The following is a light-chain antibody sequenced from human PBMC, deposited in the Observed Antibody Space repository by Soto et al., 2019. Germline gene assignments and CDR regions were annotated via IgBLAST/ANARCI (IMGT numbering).Light chain of an antibody. Sequence: EIVMTQSPATLSVSPGERATLSCRASQSVSSNLAWFQQKPGQAPRLLIYGASTRATGIPARFSGSGSGTEFTLTISSLQSEDIAVYYCPQYNNWPRTFGQGTKVEIK. CDR2: GAS. CDR1: QSVSSN. CDR3: PQYNNWPRT. V-gene: IGKV3-15*01. J-gene: IGKJ1*01.